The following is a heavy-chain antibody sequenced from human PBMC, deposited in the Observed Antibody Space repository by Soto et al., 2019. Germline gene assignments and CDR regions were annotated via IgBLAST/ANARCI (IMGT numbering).Heavy chain of an antibody. J-gene: IGHJ4*02. CDR2: IHPSGGGS. CDR3: ARGGHIAVVTASFDY. Sequence: SGKVSCKASGYTLNTYYLLWVRQAPGQGLEWMGIIHPSGGGSTYAQKFLGRVTMTRDTSTSTVFMELSSLRSADTAVYYCARGGHIAVVTASFDYWGQGTLVTVSS. D-gene: IGHD2-21*02. CDR1: GYTLNTYY. V-gene: IGHV1-46*02.